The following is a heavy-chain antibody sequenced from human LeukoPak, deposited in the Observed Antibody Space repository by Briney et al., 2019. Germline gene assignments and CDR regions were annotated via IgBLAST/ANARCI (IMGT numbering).Heavy chain of an antibody. Sequence: GGSLRLSCAASGFTFSNYWMNWVRQAPGKGLEWVANIKQDGGEKSYVDSVKGRFTISRDNAKNTLYLQMNSLRAEDTAVYYCARSNHGCHDYWGQGTLVTVSS. CDR3: ARSNHGCHDY. V-gene: IGHV3-7*01. CDR1: GFTFSNYW. CDR2: IKQDGGEK. D-gene: IGHD4-11*01. J-gene: IGHJ4*02.